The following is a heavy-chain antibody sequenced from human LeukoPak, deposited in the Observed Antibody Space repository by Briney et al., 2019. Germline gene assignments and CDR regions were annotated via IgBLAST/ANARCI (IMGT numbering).Heavy chain of an antibody. CDR3: ARTPSEIGGYYHESFRQ. CDR2: IKNEWRP. J-gene: IGHJ1*01. Sequence: GGSVRLSCAVSGFILRIYCMLWVRQAPGKGRVGGSRIKNEWRPKYADSVEGPFPLSRDNAKNTVSIQMNRLRDQDTGVFYCARTPSEIGGYYHESFRQWGQGTLVIVSS. D-gene: IGHD3-22*01. V-gene: IGHV3-74*01. CDR1: GFILRIYC.